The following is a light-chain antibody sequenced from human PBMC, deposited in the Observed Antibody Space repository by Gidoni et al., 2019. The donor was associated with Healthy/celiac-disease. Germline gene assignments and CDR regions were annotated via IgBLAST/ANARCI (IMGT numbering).Light chain of an antibody. J-gene: IGLJ3*02. V-gene: IGLV2-23*03. CDR1: SSDVGSYNL. Sequence: QSALTQPASVSGSPGQSLTISCTGTSSDVGSYNLFSWYQQQPGKAPKLMIYEGSKRPSGVSNRFSGSKSGNTASLTISGLQAEDEADYYCCSYAGSSTFNWVFGGGTKLTVL. CDR2: EGS. CDR3: CSYAGSSTFNWV.